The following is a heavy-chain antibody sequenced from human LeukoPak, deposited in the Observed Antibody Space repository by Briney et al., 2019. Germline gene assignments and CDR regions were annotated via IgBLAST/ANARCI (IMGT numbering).Heavy chain of an antibody. Sequence: GASVKVSCKASGYTFTGYYMHWVRQAPGQGLEWMGWINPNSGGTNYAQKFQGRVTMTRDTSISTACMELSRLRSDDTAVYYCARGSAYSGSYYYYYYMDVWGKGTTVTVSS. CDR1: GYTFTGYY. CDR3: ARGSAYSGSYYYYYYMDV. V-gene: IGHV1-2*02. CDR2: INPNSGGT. D-gene: IGHD1-26*01. J-gene: IGHJ6*03.